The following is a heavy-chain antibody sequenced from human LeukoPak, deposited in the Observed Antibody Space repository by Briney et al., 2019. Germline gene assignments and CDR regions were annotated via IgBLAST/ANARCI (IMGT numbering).Heavy chain of an antibody. CDR3: ARQRITMVRGVISNNWFDP. D-gene: IGHD3-10*01. Sequence: SETLSLTCTVSGGSISSSSYYWGWIRQPPGKGLEWIGSVYYSGSTYYNPSLKSRVTISVDTSKNQFSLKLSSVTAADTAVYYCARQRITMVRGVISNNWFDPWGQGTLVTVSS. J-gene: IGHJ5*02. CDR2: VYYSGST. V-gene: IGHV4-39*01. CDR1: GGSISSSSYY.